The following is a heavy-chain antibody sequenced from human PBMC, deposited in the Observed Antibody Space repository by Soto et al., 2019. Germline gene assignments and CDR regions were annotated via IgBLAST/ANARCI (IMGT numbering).Heavy chain of an antibody. CDR3: ARDRGNYDFWSGLYYYYYGMDV. CDR2: ISSSGSTI. Sequence: GGSLRLSCAASGFTFSSYEMNWVRQAPGKGLEWVSYISSSGSTIYYADSVKGRFTISRDNAKNSLYLQMNSLRAEDTAVYYCARDRGNYDFWSGLYYYYYGMDVWGQGTTVTVSS. D-gene: IGHD3-3*01. V-gene: IGHV3-48*03. J-gene: IGHJ6*02. CDR1: GFTFSSYE.